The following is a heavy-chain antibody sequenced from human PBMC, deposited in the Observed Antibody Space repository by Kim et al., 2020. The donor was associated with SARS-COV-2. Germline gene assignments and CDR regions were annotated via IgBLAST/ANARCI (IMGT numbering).Heavy chain of an antibody. D-gene: IGHD3-9*01. CDR3: ARGPFSTYYDISIFDL. V-gene: IGHV4-31*03. Sequence: SETLSLTCTVSGGSISSGGYYWSWIRQHPGKGLEWIGYIYYSGSTYYNPSLKSRVTISVDTSKNQFSLKLSSVTAADTAVYYCARGPFSTYYDISIFDLWGRGTLVTVSP. CDR1: GGSISSGGYY. J-gene: IGHJ2*01. CDR2: IYYSGST.